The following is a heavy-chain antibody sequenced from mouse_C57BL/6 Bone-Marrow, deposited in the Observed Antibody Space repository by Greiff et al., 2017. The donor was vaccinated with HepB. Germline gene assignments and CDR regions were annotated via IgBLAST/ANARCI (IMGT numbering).Heavy chain of an antibody. J-gene: IGHJ1*03. Sequence: VQLQQPGAELVKPGASVKLSCKASGYTFTSYWMHWVKQRPGQGLEWIGMIHPNSGSTNYYEKFKSQATLTVDKSSSTAYMQLSSLTSEDSAVYYCARSADYYGSSWYFDVWGTGTTVTVSS. V-gene: IGHV1-64*01. CDR2: IHPNSGST. CDR3: ARSADYYGSSWYFDV. CDR1: GYTFTSYW. D-gene: IGHD1-1*01.